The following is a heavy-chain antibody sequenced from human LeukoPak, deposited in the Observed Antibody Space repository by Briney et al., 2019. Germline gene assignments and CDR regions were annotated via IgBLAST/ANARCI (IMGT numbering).Heavy chain of an antibody. CDR1: GFSFSSHS. V-gene: IGHV3-23*01. J-gene: IGHJ4*02. CDR3: AKKVIDNSFDY. Sequence: GGSLRLSCAASGFSFSSHSMTWVRQAPGKGLEWVSVISPNGGSTYYADSVKGRFTTSRDNSKNTLYLQMNSLRAEDTAVYYCAKKVIDNSFDYWGQGTLVTVSS. CDR2: ISPNGGST. D-gene: IGHD2-21*01.